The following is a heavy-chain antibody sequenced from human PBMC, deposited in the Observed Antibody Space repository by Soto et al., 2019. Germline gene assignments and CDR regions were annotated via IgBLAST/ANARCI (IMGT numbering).Heavy chain of an antibody. CDR2: ISAYNGNT. CDR1: GYTFTSYG. J-gene: IGHJ6*02. V-gene: IGHV1-18*01. D-gene: IGHD3-9*01. Sequence: QVQLVQSGAEVKKPGASVKVSCKASGYTFTSYGISWVRQAPGQGLEWMGWISAYNGNTNYAQKLQGRVTMTTDTSTSTAYMELRSRRSDDTAVYYCARDGRYFDWLYYYYGMDVWGQGTTVTVSS. CDR3: ARDGRYFDWLYYYYGMDV.